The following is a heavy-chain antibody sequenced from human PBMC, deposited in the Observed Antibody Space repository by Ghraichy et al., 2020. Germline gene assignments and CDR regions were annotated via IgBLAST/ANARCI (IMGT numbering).Heavy chain of an antibody. CDR2: ISSSSSYI. J-gene: IGHJ4*02. CDR3: ARDAPLYGGSGDY. Sequence: GSLRLSCAASGFTFSSYSMNWVRQAPGKGLEWVSSISSSSSYIYYADSVKGRFTISRDNAKNSLYLQMNSLRAEDTAVYYCARDAPLYGGSGDYWGQGTLVTVSS. D-gene: IGHD5-12*01. CDR1: GFTFSSYS. V-gene: IGHV3-21*01.